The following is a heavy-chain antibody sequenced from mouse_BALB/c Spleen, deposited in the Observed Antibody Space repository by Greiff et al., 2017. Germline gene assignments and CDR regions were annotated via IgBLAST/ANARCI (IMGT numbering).Heavy chain of an antibody. CDR3: ARPSTGTGGYYFDY. CDR2: ISSGGSYT. D-gene: IGHD4-1*02. V-gene: IGHV5-6*01. J-gene: IGHJ2*01. CDR1: GFTFSSYG. Sequence: EVHLVESGEDLVKPGGSLKLSCAASGFTFSSYGMSWVRQTPDKRLEWVATISSGGSYTYYPDSVKGRFTISRDNAKNTLYLQMSSLKSEDTAMYYCARPSTGTGGYYFDYWGQGTTLTVSS.